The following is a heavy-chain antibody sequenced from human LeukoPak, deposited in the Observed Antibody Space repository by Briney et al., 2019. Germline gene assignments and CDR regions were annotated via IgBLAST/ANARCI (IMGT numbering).Heavy chain of an antibody. V-gene: IGHV4-59*01. CDR2: IYYSGST. Sequence: SETLSLTCTVSGGSISSYYWSWIRQPPGKGLEWIGYIYYSGSTNYSPSLKSRVTISVDTSKNQFSLKLSSVTAADTAVYYCARENVDIVVVTANRDWFDPWGQGTLVTVSS. J-gene: IGHJ5*02. CDR3: ARENVDIVVVTANRDWFDP. D-gene: IGHD2-21*02. CDR1: GGSISSYY.